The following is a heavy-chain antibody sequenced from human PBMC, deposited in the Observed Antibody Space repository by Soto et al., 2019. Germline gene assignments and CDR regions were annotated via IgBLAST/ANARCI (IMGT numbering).Heavy chain of an antibody. CDR3: ARVDSGWSFDY. CDR2: IGTAGDT. D-gene: IGHD6-19*01. J-gene: IGHJ4*02. V-gene: IGHV3-13*01. CDR1: GFTFSSYD. Sequence: EVQLVESGGGLVQPGGSLRLSCAASGFTFSSYDMHWVRQATGKGLEWVSAIGTAGDTYYPGSVKGRFTISRENAKNSLYLQINSLRAGDTAVYYCARVDSGWSFDYWGQGTLVTVSS.